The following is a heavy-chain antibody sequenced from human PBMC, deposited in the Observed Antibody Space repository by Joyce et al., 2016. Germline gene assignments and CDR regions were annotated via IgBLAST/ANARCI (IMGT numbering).Heavy chain of an antibody. CDR1: GFTFSSSS. D-gene: IGHD3-16*01. CDR3: ARGGISYYYAMDV. V-gene: IGHV3-21*01. Sequence: QLVESGGGVVKPGGSLRLSLEASGFTFSSSSMSWFRQAPGKGLEWVAAISGTSYYIFHAETVRGRFTVSRDNAKKTLYLQMNSLRAEDSAVFYCARGGISYYYAMDVWGQGTTVTVSS. J-gene: IGHJ6*02. CDR2: ISGTSYYI.